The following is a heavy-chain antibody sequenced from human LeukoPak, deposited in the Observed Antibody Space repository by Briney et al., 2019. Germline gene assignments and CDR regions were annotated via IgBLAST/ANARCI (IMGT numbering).Heavy chain of an antibody. J-gene: IGHJ4*02. CDR2: IYYSGST. Sequence: KTSETLSLTCTVSGGSISSSTYYWGWIRKPPGKGLGCIVTIYYSGSTNYNPSLKSRVSIPVATSKTQFPLKLSSVTAADTAVYYCASSGYSYGYRDYWGQGTLVTVSS. V-gene: IGHV4-39*01. D-gene: IGHD5-18*01. CDR1: GGSISSSTYY. CDR3: ASSGYSYGYRDY.